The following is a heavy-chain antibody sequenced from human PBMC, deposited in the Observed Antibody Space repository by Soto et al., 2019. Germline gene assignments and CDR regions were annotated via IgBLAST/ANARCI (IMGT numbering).Heavy chain of an antibody. V-gene: IGHV1-46*01. CDR3: VRDNYYAGSGYPLGH. J-gene: IGHJ4*02. CDR1: GYSFTTYY. D-gene: IGHD3-22*01. Sequence: QVQVVQSGAEVREPGASVKVSCQTSGYSFTTYYVHWVRRAPGQGLEWMAIINPSGGRTRSAQRFQGRLNITSDTSSTTVFMELSSLTSEDTAVYYCVRDNYYAGSGYPLGHWGQGTPVTVSS. CDR2: INPSGGRT.